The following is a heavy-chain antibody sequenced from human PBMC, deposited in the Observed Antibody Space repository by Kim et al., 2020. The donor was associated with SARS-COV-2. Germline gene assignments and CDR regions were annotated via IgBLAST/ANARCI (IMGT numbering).Heavy chain of an antibody. Sequence: GGSLRLSCAASGFSFNTYYMHWVRQTPAKGLVWVSRIKGDGSDTRYADSVKGRFTVSRDNAKNTLYLEMNNLRAEDTAVYYCARSMYGGYSDYWGQGTPV. V-gene: IGHV3-74*01. D-gene: IGHD5-12*01. CDR2: IKGDGSDT. J-gene: IGHJ4*02. CDR3: ARSMYGGYSDY. CDR1: GFSFNTYY.